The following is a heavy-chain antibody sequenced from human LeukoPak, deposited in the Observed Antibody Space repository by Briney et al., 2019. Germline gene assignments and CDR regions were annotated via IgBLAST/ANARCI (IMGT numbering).Heavy chain of an antibody. J-gene: IGHJ6*02. D-gene: IGHD6-6*01. CDR3: AAVVEYSSSSIFYYGMDV. V-gene: IGHV3-7*05. CDR1: GXTFRSYW. Sequence: GGSLRLSCAASGXTFRSYWMSWVRQAPGKGLEWVANIKQDGSEKYYVDSVKGRFTISRDNARNSLFLQMNSLRAEDTALYYCAAVVEYSSSSIFYYGMDVWGQGTPVTVSS. CDR2: IKQDGSEK.